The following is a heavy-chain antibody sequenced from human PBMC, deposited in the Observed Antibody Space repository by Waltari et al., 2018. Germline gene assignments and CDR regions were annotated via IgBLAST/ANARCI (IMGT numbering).Heavy chain of an antibody. J-gene: IGHJ4*02. CDR3: AKDRWYYYDSSGRGYYFDY. D-gene: IGHD3-22*01. CDR2: ISGRGGST. Sequence: EVQLVESGGGLVQPGGSLRLSCAASGFTFSSYAMSWVRQAPGKGLGWVSAISGRGGSTYYADSVKGRFTISRDNSKNTLYLQMNSLRAEDTAVYYCAKDRWYYYDSSGRGYYFDYWGQGTLVTVSS. CDR1: GFTFSSYA. V-gene: IGHV3-23*04.